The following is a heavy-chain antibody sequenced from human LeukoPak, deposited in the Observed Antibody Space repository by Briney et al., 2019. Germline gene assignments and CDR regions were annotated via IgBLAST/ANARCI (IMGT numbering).Heavy chain of an antibody. CDR3: ARDRMNSGPGDYYYYMDV. CDR2: ISAYNGNT. CDR1: GYTFTSYG. D-gene: IGHD6-19*01. Sequence: ASVKVSCKASGYTFTSYGISWVRQAPGQGLEWMGWISAYNGNTNYAQKPQGRVTMTTDTSTSTAYMELRSLRSDDTAVYYCARDRMNSGPGDYYYYMDVWGKGTTVTVSS. J-gene: IGHJ6*03. V-gene: IGHV1-18*01.